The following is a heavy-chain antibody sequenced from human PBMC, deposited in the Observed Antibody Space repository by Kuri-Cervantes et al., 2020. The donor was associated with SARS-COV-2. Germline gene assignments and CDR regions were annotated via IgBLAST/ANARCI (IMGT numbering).Heavy chain of an antibody. V-gene: IGHV4-59*01. CDR2: VSYNGAT. D-gene: IGHD3/OR15-3a*01. Sequence: GSLRLSCTVSGDSITNYYLTWIRQPPGKGLEWIGYVSYNGATAYSHSLKSRVTMSLDTSKNQFSLRLSSVTAADTAVYYCSGRVDFSSVDYWGQGTLVTVSS. J-gene: IGHJ4*02. CDR1: GDSITNYY. CDR3: SGRVDFSSVDY.